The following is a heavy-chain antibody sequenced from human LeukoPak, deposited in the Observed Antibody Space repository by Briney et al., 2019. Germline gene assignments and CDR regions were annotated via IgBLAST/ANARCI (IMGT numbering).Heavy chain of an antibody. V-gene: IGHV4-39*07. CDR1: GGSISSSSYY. Sequence: SETLSLTCTVSGGSISSSSYYWGWIRQPPGKGLEWIGSIYYSGSTYYNPSLKSRVTISIDKSKNQFSLKLSSVTAADTAVYYCARHATVTLSFCFDFWGQGTQVTVSS. CDR3: ARHATVTLSFCFDF. CDR2: IYYSGST. D-gene: IGHD4-17*01. J-gene: IGHJ4*02.